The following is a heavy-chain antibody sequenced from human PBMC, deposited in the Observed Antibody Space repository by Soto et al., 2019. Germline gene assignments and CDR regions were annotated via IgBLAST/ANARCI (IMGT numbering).Heavy chain of an antibody. CDR2: ISYDGSNK. D-gene: IGHD6-6*01. CDR3: AKGISGSSSGMDV. CDR1: GFTFSSYG. Sequence: QVQLVESGGGVVQPGRSLRLSCAASGFTFSSYGMHWVRQAPGKGLEWVAVISYDGSNKYYADSVKGRFTISRDNSKNTLYLQMNSLRAEDTAVYYCAKGISGSSSGMDVWGQGTTVTVSS. J-gene: IGHJ6*02. V-gene: IGHV3-30*18.